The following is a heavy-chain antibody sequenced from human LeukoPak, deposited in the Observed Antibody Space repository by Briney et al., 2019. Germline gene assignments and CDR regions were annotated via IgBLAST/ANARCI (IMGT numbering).Heavy chain of an antibody. CDR1: GFTFSSYS. V-gene: IGHV3-21*01. Sequence: GGSLRLSCAASGFTFSSYSMNWVRQAPGKGLEWVSSISSSSSYIYYADSVKGRFTISRDNAKNSLYLQVNSLRAEDTAVYYCAREAAEHYYYDSSGYPDYWGQGTLVTVSS. D-gene: IGHD3-22*01. J-gene: IGHJ4*02. CDR2: ISSSSSYI. CDR3: AREAAEHYYYDSSGYPDY.